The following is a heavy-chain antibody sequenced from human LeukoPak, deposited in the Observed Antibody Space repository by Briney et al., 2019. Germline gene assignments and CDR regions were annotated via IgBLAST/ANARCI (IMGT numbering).Heavy chain of an antibody. V-gene: IGHV4-30-2*01. D-gene: IGHD6-13*01. J-gene: IGHJ4*02. Sequence: PSQTLSLTCTVSGGSISSGGYYWSWIRQPPGKGLEWIGYIYHSGSTYYNPSLKSRVTISVDRSKNQFSLKLSSVTAADTAVYYCARALNSIAAAGIDYWGQGTLVTVSS. CDR2: IYHSGST. CDR1: GGSISSGGYY. CDR3: ARALNSIAAAGIDY.